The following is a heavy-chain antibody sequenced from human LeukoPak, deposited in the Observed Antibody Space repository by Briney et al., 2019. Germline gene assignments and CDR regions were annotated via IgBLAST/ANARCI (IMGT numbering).Heavy chain of an antibody. J-gene: IGHJ1*01. Sequence: GGSLRLSCAASGFTFSSYAMSWVCQAPGKGLEWVSAISGSGGSTYYADSVKGRFTISRDNSKNTLYLQMNSLRAEDTAVYYCAKVPPYSSSWYGLYYFQHWGQGTLVTVSS. CDR3: AKVPPYSSSWYGLYYFQH. V-gene: IGHV3-23*01. D-gene: IGHD6-13*01. CDR2: ISGSGGST. CDR1: GFTFSSYA.